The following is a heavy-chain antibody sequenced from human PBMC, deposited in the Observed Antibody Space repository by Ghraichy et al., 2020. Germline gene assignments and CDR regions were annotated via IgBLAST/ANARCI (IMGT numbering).Heavy chain of an antibody. CDR1: GFTFSPYW. CDR3: VGSYSWLLHY. CDR2: IRQGGSEK. D-gene: IGHD5-18*01. V-gene: IGHV3-7*03. Sequence: GASLRLSCAASGFTFSPYWMSWVRQAPGKGLEWVAHIRQGGSEKEYLDSVKGRFTISIDNAKTSVYLQMSSLRVEDTAVYYCVGSYSWLLHYWGQGTLVTVSS. J-gene: IGHJ4*02.